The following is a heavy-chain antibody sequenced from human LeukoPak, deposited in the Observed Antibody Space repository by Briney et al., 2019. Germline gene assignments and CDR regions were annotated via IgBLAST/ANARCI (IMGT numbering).Heavy chain of an antibody. V-gene: IGHV3-23*01. CDR3: AKDLFLRSEVRGVRTKPDY. D-gene: IGHD3-10*01. Sequence: GGSLRLSCAASGFTFSSYAMSWVRQAPGKGLEWVSAISGSGGSTYYADSVKGRFTISRDNSKNTLYLQMNSLRAEDTAVYYCAKDLFLRSEVRGVRTKPDYWGQGTLVTVSS. CDR1: GFTFSSYA. CDR2: ISGSGGST. J-gene: IGHJ4*02.